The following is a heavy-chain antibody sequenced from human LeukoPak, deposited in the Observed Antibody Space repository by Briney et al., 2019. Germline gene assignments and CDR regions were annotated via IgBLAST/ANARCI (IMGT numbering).Heavy chain of an antibody. J-gene: IGHJ4*02. CDR3: AKDPDVLLWFGEPYPTFFDY. Sequence: GGSLRLSCAASGFTFSSYGMHWVRQAPGKGLEWVAVISYDGSNKYYADSVKGRFTISRDNSKNTLYLQMNSLRAEDRAVYYCAKDPDVLLWFGEPYPTFFDYWGQGTLVTVSS. CDR2: ISYDGSNK. D-gene: IGHD3-10*01. CDR1: GFTFSSYG. V-gene: IGHV3-30*18.